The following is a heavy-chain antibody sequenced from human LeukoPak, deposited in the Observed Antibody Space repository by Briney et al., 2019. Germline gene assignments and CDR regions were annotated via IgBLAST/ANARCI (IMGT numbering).Heavy chain of an antibody. CDR1: GFTFSSYS. CDR3: ASQLVRDFGFDY. Sequence: GGSLRLSCAASGFTFSSYSMNWVRHAPGKGLVWVSSISSSSSYIYYADSVKGRFTISRDNAKNSLYLQMHSLRAEDTAVYYCASQLVRDFGFDYWGQGTLVTVSS. D-gene: IGHD6-6*01. J-gene: IGHJ4*02. CDR2: ISSSSSYI. V-gene: IGHV3-21*01.